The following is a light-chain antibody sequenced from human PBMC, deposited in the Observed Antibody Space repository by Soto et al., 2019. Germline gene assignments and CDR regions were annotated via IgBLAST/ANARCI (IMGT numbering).Light chain of an antibody. CDR3: QQYGSSPTWT. Sequence: DFAECRSTLYLSPGERATLSCRASQSVSSSYLAWYQQKPGQAPRLLIYGASSRATGIPDRFSGSGSGTDFTLTITRLEPEDFAVYYCQQYGSSPTWTFGQGTKVDIK. J-gene: IGKJ1*01. CDR2: GAS. V-gene: IGKV3-20*01. CDR1: QSVSSSY.